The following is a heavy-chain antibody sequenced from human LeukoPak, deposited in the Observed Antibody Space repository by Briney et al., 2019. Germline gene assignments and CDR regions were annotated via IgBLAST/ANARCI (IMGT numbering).Heavy chain of an antibody. Sequence: PSETLSLTCTVSGGSMSSYYWSWTRQPPGKGLEWTGYISYSGSTNYNPSLKSRVTISVDTSKNHFSLKLSSVTAADTAVYYCARDRRYYDTSGTVYYDAMDVWGQGTTVTVSS. CDR3: ARDRRYYDTSGTVYYDAMDV. CDR2: ISYSGST. J-gene: IGHJ6*02. V-gene: IGHV4-59*01. CDR1: GGSMSSYY. D-gene: IGHD3-22*01.